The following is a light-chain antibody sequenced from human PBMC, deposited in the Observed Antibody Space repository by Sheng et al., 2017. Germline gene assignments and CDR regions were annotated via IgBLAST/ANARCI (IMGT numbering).Light chain of an antibody. Sequence: SYVLTQPISVSVAPGQTASITCGGDNIGSRTVHWYQQKPGQAPMLVVSFDRDRPSGIPERFSGSTSAHSATLTISLVEVGDEADYFCQVCDRSSDEVVFGGGTKLTVL. J-gene: IGLJ3*02. CDR2: FDR. CDR1: NIGSRT. CDR3: QVCDRSSDEVV. V-gene: IGLV3-21*02.